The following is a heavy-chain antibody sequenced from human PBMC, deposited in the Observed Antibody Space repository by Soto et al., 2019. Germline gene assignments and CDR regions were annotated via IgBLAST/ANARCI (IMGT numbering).Heavy chain of an antibody. CDR2: ISGSGGDT. CDR3: AKALLYYCRSGSCYSYIDY. D-gene: IGHD2-15*01. J-gene: IGHJ4*02. Sequence: PGGSLRLSCAASGFTFSSYAMSWVRQAPGKGLEWVSAISGSGGDTYYADSVKGRFTISRDNSKNTVYLQMNSLRAEDTAVYYCAKALLYYCRSGSCYSYIDYWGPGTLVTVSS. V-gene: IGHV3-23*01. CDR1: GFTFSSYA.